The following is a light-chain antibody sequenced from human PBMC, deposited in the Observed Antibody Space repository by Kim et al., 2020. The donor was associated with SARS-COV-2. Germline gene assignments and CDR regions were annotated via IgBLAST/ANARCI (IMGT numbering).Light chain of an antibody. CDR2: GAS. J-gene: IGKJ1*01. CDR3: QQYVAWRT. Sequence: SVAPGHSATLSCRASQSVKSSLPWYQQKPGQAPRLLIYGASTRATDTPVRFSASGSGTEFTLTISGLQSEDSAVYYCQQYVAWRTFGQGTKVDIK. V-gene: IGKV3-15*01. CDR1: QSVKSS.